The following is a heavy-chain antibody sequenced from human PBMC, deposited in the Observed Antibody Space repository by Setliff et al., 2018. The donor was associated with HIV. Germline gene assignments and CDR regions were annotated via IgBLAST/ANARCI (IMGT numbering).Heavy chain of an antibody. CDR1: GGSISSGGYY. Sequence: SETLSLTCNVSGGSISSGGYYWGWIRQHPGKGLEWIGFIYYSGSTYYNPSLKSRVTMSVDTSKNQFSLKLSSVTAADTAVYYCARRQQLWLLYAFYIWGQGTMVTVSS. J-gene: IGHJ3*02. D-gene: IGHD5-18*01. CDR2: IYYSGST. V-gene: IGHV4-31*03. CDR3: ARRQQLWLLYAFYI.